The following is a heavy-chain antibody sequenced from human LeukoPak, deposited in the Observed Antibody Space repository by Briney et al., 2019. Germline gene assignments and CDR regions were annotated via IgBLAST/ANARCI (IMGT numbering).Heavy chain of an antibody. CDR1: GYTFTSYG. V-gene: IGHV1-18*01. D-gene: IGHD6-13*01. Sequence: ASVKVSCKASGYTFTSYGISWVRQAPGQGLEWMGWISAYNGNTNYAQKLQGRVTMTTDTSTSTAYMELRSLRSDDTAVYYCARSSSQAWYGLLAGDYWGQGTLVTVSS. CDR2: ISAYNGNT. CDR3: ARSSSQAWYGLLAGDY. J-gene: IGHJ4*02.